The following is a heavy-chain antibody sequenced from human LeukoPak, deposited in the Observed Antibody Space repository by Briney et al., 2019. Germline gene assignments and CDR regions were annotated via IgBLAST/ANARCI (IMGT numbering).Heavy chain of an antibody. CDR1: GGSFSAYY. CDR3: AAEDRIAAAGTFDY. V-gene: IGHV4-34*01. J-gene: IGHJ4*02. D-gene: IGHD6-13*01. Sequence: SETLSLTCAVYGGSFSAYYWSWVRQPPGKGLEWIGEINHSGSTNYNPSLKSRVTMSVDTSKNQFSLKLSSVTAADTAVYYCAAEDRIAAAGTFDYWGQGTLVTVSS. CDR2: INHSGST.